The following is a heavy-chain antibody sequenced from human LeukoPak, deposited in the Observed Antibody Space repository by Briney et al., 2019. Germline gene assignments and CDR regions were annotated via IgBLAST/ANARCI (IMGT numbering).Heavy chain of an antibody. CDR1: GFTFSSYG. D-gene: IGHD6-13*01. V-gene: IGHV3-33*01. CDR3: ATGYSSSWYPLYYFDY. CDR2: IWYDGSNK. J-gene: IGHJ4*02. Sequence: GRSLRLSCAASGFTFSSYGIHWVRQAPGKGLEWVAVIWYDGSNKYYADSVKGRFTISRDNSKNTLYLQMNSLRADDTAVYYCATGYSSSWYPLYYFDYWGQGTLVTVSS.